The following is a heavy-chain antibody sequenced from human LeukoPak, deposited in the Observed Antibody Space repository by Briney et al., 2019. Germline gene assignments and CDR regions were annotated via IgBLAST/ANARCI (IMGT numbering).Heavy chain of an antibody. CDR2: INHSGST. J-gene: IGHJ5*02. CDR3: AAMGSATIKENWFDP. CDR1: GGSFSGYY. D-gene: IGHD5-12*01. V-gene: IGHV4-34*01. Sequence: ETLSLTCAVYGGSFSGYYWSWIRQPPGKGLEWIGEINHSGSTNYNPSLKSRVTISVDTSKNQFSLKLSSVTAADTAVYYCAAMGSATIKENWFDPWGQGTLVTVSS.